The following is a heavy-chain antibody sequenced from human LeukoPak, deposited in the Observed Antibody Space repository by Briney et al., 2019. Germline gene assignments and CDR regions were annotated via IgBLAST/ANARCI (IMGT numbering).Heavy chain of an antibody. CDR2: IKQDGSEK. J-gene: IGHJ6*03. D-gene: IGHD3-10*01. V-gene: IGHV3-7*01. CDR3: ARSGSGSYYNDYYYMDV. Sequence: PGGSLRLSCAASGFTFSSYSMNWVRQAPGKGLEWVANIKQDGSEKYYVDSVKGRFTISRDNAKNSLYLQMNSLRAEDTAVYYCARSGSGSYYNDYYYMDVWGKGTTVTISS. CDR1: GFTFSSYS.